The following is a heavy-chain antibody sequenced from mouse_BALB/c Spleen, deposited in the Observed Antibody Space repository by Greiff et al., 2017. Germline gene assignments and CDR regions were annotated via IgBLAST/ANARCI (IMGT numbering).Heavy chain of an antibody. CDR1: GFTFSSYT. V-gene: IGHV5-12-2*01. Sequence: DVKLVESGGGLVQPGGSLKLSCAASGFTFSSYTMSWVRQTPEKRLEWVAYISNGGGSTYYPDTVKGRFTISRDNAKNTLYLQMSSLKSEDTAMYYCARQGYYYAMDYWGQGTSVTVSS. J-gene: IGHJ4*01. CDR2: ISNGGGST. CDR3: ARQGYYYAMDY.